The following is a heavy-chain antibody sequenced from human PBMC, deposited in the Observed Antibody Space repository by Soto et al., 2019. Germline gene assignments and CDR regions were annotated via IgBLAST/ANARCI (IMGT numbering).Heavy chain of an antibody. J-gene: IGHJ5*02. CDR2: ISAYNGNT. CDR3: ARDGAAKSRDWFDP. V-gene: IGHV1-18*01. CDR1: GYTFTSYG. Sequence: ASVKVSCKASGYTFTSYGISWVRQDPGQGLEWMGWISAYNGNTNYAQKLQGRVTMTTDTSTSTAYMELRSLRSDDTAVYYCARDGAAKSRDWFDPWGQGTLVTVSS.